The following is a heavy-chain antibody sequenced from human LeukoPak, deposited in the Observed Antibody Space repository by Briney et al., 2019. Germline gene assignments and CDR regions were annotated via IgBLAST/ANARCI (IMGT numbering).Heavy chain of an antibody. CDR1: GFTFSSYG. D-gene: IGHD6-6*01. CDR3: ARNVEYRSSGGGDY. V-gene: IGHV3-33*01. CDR2: IWYDGSNK. Sequence: PGGSLRLSCAASGFTFSSYGMHWVRQAPGKGLEWVAVIWYDGSNKYYADSVKGRFTISRDNSKNTLYLQMNSLRAGDTAVYYCARNVEYRSSGGGDYWGQGTLVTVSS. J-gene: IGHJ4*02.